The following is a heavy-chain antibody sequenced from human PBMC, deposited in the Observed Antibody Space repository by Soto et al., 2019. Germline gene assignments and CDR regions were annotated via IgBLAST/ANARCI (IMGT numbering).Heavy chain of an antibody. CDR2: IYTSGST. J-gene: IGHJ5*02. CDR1: GGSIISYY. CDR3: ARDQSPNWFDP. Sequence: PSETLSLTCTVSGGSIISYYWSWSRQPAGKGLEWIGRIYTSGSTNYDPSLKSRVTMSVDTSKNQFSLKLSSVTAADTAVYYCARDQSPNWFDPWGQGTLVTVSS. V-gene: IGHV4-4*07.